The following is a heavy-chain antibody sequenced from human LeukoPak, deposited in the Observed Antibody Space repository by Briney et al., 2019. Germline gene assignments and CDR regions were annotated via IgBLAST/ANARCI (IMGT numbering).Heavy chain of an antibody. V-gene: IGHV3-30-3*01. J-gene: IGHJ4*02. CDR2: ISYDGSNK. D-gene: IGHD1-26*01. CDR1: GFTFSSYA. CDR3: AKAYSGSYCFDY. Sequence: GGSLRLSCAASGFTFSSYAMHWVRQAPGKGLEWVAVISYDGSNKYYADSVKGRFTISRDNSKNSLYLQMNSLRAEDTAVYYCAKAYSGSYCFDYWGQGTLVTVSS.